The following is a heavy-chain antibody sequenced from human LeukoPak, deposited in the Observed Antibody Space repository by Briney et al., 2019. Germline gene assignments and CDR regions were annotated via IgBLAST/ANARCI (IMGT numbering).Heavy chain of an antibody. CDR3: ARPRSGSYYGAFDI. CDR1: GYSFTSYW. Sequence: GESLKISCKGSGYSFTSYWIGWVRQMPGKGLEWMGIIYPGDSNIKYSPSFQGQVTISADKSISTAYLQWSSLKASDTAMYYCARPRSGSYYGAFDIWGPGTMVTVSS. J-gene: IGHJ3*02. V-gene: IGHV5-51*01. CDR2: IYPGDSNI. D-gene: IGHD1-26*01.